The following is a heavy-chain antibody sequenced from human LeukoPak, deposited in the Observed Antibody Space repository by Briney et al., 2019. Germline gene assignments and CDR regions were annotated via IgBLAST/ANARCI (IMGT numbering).Heavy chain of an antibody. Sequence: GASVKASCKASGFTFSKHYLHWVRQAPGQGLEWLGWINLNSGATKYAQNFQGRVTMTRDTSITTAYMEVSSLRSDDTAVFYCARDMLEVTVPDHKYNDMDVWGQGTKVTVFS. J-gene: IGHJ6*03. D-gene: IGHD1-14*01. CDR1: GFTFSKHY. CDR3: ARDMLEVTVPDHKYNDMDV. CDR2: INLNSGAT. V-gene: IGHV1-2*02.